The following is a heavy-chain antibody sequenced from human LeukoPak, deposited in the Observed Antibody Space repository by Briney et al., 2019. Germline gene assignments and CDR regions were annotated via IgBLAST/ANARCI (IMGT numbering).Heavy chain of an antibody. Sequence: GGSLRLSCAASGFTFSSYAMSWVRQAPGKGLDWVSAISGSGGSTYYADSVKGRFTISRDNSKNTLYLQMNSLRAEDTAVYYCAKDLSGWYYFDYWGQGTLVTVSS. CDR2: ISGSGGST. CDR3: AKDLSGWYYFDY. V-gene: IGHV3-23*01. J-gene: IGHJ4*02. CDR1: GFTFSSYA. D-gene: IGHD6-19*01.